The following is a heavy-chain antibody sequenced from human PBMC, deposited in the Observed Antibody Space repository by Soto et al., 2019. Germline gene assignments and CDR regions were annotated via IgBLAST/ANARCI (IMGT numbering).Heavy chain of an antibody. CDR3: AREGSGSSSWAGYYGMDV. CDR2: INSDGSST. D-gene: IGHD6-13*01. J-gene: IGHJ6*02. CDR1: GFTFSSYW. Sequence: GGSLRLSCAASGFTFSSYWMHWVRQAPGKGLVWVSRINSDGSSTSYADSVKGRFTISRDNAKNTLYLQMNSLRAEDTAVYYCAREGSGSSSWAGYYGMDVWGQGTTVTVSS. V-gene: IGHV3-74*01.